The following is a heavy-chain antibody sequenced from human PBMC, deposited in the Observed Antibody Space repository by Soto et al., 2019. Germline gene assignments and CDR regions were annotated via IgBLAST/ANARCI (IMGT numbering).Heavy chain of an antibody. Sequence: SVKVSCEASGGTFSSYANSWVRQAPGLGLEWMGGIIPIFGTANYAQKFQGRVTITADESTSTAYMELSSLRSEDTAVYYCAGAGYSSTSFSFDPWGEGTQVTVSS. V-gene: IGHV1-69*13. D-gene: IGHD6-13*01. J-gene: IGHJ5*02. CDR1: GGTFSSYA. CDR3: AGAGYSSTSFSFDP. CDR2: IIPIFGTA.